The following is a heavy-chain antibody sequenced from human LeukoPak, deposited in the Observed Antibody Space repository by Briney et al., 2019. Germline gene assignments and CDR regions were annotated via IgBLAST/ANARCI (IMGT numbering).Heavy chain of an antibody. J-gene: IGHJ4*02. V-gene: IGHV3-49*04. CDR3: TRGFSSWPYYFDY. Sequence: GGSLRLSCTASGFTFGDFAMRWVRQAPGKGLEWVGFIRSKAYGGTTDYAASVKGRFTISRDDSKSITYLQMNSLKTEDTAVYYCTRGFSSWPYYFDYWGQGTLVTVSS. CDR2: IRSKAYGGTT. D-gene: IGHD6-13*01. CDR1: GFTFGDFA.